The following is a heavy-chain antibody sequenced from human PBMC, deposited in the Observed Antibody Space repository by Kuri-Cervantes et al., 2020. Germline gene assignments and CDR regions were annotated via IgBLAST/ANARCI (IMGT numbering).Heavy chain of an antibody. Sequence: SLKISCAASGFTFDDYAIHWVRQAPEKGLEWVSGISWNSGSIGYADSVKGRFTISRDNAKNSLYLQMNSLRAEDTAVYYCARDWVAVAGTGWFDPWGQGTLVTVSS. V-gene: IGHV3-9*01. CDR2: ISWNSGSI. D-gene: IGHD6-19*01. CDR1: GFTFDDYA. J-gene: IGHJ5*02. CDR3: ARDWVAVAGTGWFDP.